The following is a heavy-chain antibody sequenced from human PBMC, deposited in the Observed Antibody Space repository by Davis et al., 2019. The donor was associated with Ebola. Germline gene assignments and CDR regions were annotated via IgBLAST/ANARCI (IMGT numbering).Heavy chain of an antibody. Sequence: GESLKISCAASGFTFSSYWMSWVRQAPGKGLEWVANIKQDGSEKYYVDSVKGRFPISRDNSKNTLYLQMNSLRAEDTAVYYCAKSGVGQDLDYWGQGTLVTVSS. CDR2: IKQDGSEK. J-gene: IGHJ4*02. CDR3: AKSGVGQDLDY. V-gene: IGHV3-7*01. D-gene: IGHD2-15*01. CDR1: GFTFSSYW.